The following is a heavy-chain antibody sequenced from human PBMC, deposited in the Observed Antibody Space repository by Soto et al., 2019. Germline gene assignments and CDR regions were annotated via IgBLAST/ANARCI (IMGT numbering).Heavy chain of an antibody. CDR1: GYTFTSYA. J-gene: IGHJ4*02. D-gene: IGHD3-3*01. CDR3: ARERRITIFGVVIPY. Sequence: GASVKVSCKASGYTFTSYAMHWVRQAPGQRLEWMGWINAGNGNTKYSQKFQGRVTITRDTSASTAYMELSSLRSEDTAVYYCARERRITIFGVVIPYWGPGTLVTVSS. V-gene: IGHV1-3*01. CDR2: INAGNGNT.